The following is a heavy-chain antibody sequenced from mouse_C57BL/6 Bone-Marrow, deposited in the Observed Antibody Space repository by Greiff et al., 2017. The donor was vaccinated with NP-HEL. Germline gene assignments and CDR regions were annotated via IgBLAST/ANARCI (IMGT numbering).Heavy chain of an antibody. Sequence: QVQLQQSGAELVKPGASVKLSCKASGYTFTSYWMHWVKQRPGQGLEWIGMIHPNSGSTNYNEKFKSKATLTVDKSSSTAYMQLSSLTSEDSAVYYCARSRGSYTPAWFAYWGQGTLVTVSA. V-gene: IGHV1-64*01. D-gene: IGHD5-1-1*01. CDR3: ARSRGSYTPAWFAY. J-gene: IGHJ3*01. CDR2: IHPNSGST. CDR1: GYTFTSYW.